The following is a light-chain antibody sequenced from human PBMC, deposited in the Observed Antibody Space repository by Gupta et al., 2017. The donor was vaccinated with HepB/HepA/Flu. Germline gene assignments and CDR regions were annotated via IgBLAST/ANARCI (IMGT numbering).Light chain of an antibody. CDR2: EKY. CDR3: GPWVTNLSGGV. J-gene: IGLJ3*02. CDR1: SSNSGNNY. V-gene: IGLV1-51*02. Sequence: QSVLRQPPSVAAASGQTVTISCSGSSSNSGNNYDSLYQQLPRSDTKLIIFEKYKRPSGNPDRLTGSKSGTSAILATTGAQAGDEAVYYCGPWVTNLSGGVFGGGTKLTVL.